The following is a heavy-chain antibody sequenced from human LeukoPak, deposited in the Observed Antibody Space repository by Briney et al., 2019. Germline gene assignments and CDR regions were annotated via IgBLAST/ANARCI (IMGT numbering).Heavy chain of an antibody. CDR3: ARLPKYYYDNSDYSGYYFDY. J-gene: IGHJ4*02. V-gene: IGHV4-39*01. D-gene: IGHD3-22*01. CDR2: IYYSGST. Sequence: SETLSLTCTVSGGSISSSSYYWGWRRQPPGKGLEWIVSIYYSGSTYYNPSLKSRVTISVHTSKTQFSLKLRSVTAADTAVYYCARLPKYYYDNSDYSGYYFDYWGQGTLVTVSS. CDR1: GGSISSSSYY.